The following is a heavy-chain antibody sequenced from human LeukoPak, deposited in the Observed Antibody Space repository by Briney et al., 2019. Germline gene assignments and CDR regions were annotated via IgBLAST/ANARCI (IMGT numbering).Heavy chain of an antibody. CDR2: IKNDGSDK. J-gene: IGHJ4*02. D-gene: IGHD1-1*01. Sequence: PGGSLRLSCEASGFSFSAAWMTWVRQAPGKGLEWVATIKNDGSDKYYVDSVKGRFTLSRDNAKNLVYLQMNSLRVEDTAVYYCVILGYRDGGQGTLVTVSS. V-gene: IGHV3-7*01. CDR1: GFSFSAAW. CDR3: VILGYRD.